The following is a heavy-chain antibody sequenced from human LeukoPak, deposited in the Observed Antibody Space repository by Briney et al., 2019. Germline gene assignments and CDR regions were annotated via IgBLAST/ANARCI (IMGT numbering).Heavy chain of an antibody. Sequence: SETLSLTCTVSGYSISSSYYWSWIRQPPGKGLEWIGYIYYSGSTNYNPSLKSRVTISVDTSKNQFSLKLSSVTAADTAVYYCARVPSSSSYNWFDPWGQGTLVTVSS. CDR1: GYSISSSYY. V-gene: IGHV4-61*01. J-gene: IGHJ5*02. CDR3: ARVPSSSSYNWFDP. D-gene: IGHD2-2*01. CDR2: IYYSGST.